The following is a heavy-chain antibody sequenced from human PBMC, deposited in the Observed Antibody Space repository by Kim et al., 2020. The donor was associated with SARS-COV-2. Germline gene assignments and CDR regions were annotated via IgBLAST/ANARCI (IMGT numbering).Heavy chain of an antibody. CDR2: IYYSGST. CDR3: ARLDYGDRFDY. D-gene: IGHD4-17*01. CDR1: GGSVSSGSYY. Sequence: SETLSLTCTVSGGSVSSGSYYWSWIRQPPGKGLEWIGYIYYSGSTNYNPSIKSRVTISVDTSKNQFSLKLSSVTAADTAVYYCARLDYGDRFDYWGQGTLVTVSS. V-gene: IGHV4-61*01. J-gene: IGHJ4*02.